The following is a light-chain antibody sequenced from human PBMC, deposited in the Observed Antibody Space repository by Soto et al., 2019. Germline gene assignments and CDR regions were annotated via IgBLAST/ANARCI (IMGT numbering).Light chain of an antibody. CDR3: SSYTSSRAYV. J-gene: IGLJ1*01. CDR2: EVS. Sequence: QSVLTQPASVSGSPGQSITISCTGTSSDVGGYNYVSWYQQQSGKAPKLMIHEVSNRPSGVSNRFSGSKSGNTASLTISGRQAECETYYYCSSYTSSRAYVFGIGSKVT. CDR1: SSDVGGYNY. V-gene: IGLV2-14*01.